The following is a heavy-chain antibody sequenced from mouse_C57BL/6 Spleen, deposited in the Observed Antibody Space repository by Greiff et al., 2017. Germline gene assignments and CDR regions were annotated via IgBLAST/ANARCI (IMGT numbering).Heavy chain of an antibody. V-gene: IGHV1-5*01. CDR1: GYTFTSYW. CDR3: SRWGARVHYMDY. CDR2: IYPGNSDT. J-gene: IGHJ4*01. Sequence: EVQLQQSGTVLARPGASVKMSCKTSGYTFTSYWMHWVKQRPGQGLEWIGAIYPGNSDTSYNQKFKGKATLTAVTSDSTAYMALSSLTNEDSAVYYCSRWGARVHYMDYWGQGTSVTVSS.